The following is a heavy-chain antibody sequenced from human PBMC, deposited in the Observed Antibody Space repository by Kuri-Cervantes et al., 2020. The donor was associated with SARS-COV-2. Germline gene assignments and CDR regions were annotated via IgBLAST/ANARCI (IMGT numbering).Heavy chain of an antibody. Sequence: GESLKISCAASGFTFSSYAMHWVRQAPGKGLEWVAVISYDGGNKYYADSVKGRFTISRDNSKNTLYLQMNSLRAEDTAVYYCAREVLRYFDWSGFDPWGQGTLVTVSS. D-gene: IGHD3-9*01. J-gene: IGHJ5*02. CDR3: AREVLRYFDWSGFDP. CDR2: ISYDGGNK. CDR1: GFTFSSYA. V-gene: IGHV3-30*04.